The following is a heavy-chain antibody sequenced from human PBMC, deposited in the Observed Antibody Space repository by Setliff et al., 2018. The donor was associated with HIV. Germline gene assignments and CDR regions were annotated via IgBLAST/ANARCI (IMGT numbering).Heavy chain of an antibody. CDR3: ARMWRWSGPESYYFDS. J-gene: IGHJ4*02. CDR2: IDYSGTT. V-gene: IGHV4-39*01. D-gene: IGHD2-21*01. CDR1: GGSISSSAYY. Sequence: PSETLSLTCSVSGGSISSSAYYWGWIRQPPGKGLEWIGNIDYSGTTYYNPSLKSRVTISVDTSKNQYSVRLSSVTAADTAFYYCARMWRWSGPESYYFDSWGRGTLVTVSS.